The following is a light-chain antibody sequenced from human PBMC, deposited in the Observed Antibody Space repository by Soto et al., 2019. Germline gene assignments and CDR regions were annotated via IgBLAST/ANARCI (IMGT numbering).Light chain of an antibody. CDR3: QQYTYSPWT. V-gene: IGKV3-20*01. Sequence: EVVLTQSPGSLSLSPGERATLSCRTSQTISSSYLGWYQQKPGQAPRLLIYGASSRATGIPDRFSGRGSGTDFTLTISRLEAEDFAVYYCQQYTYSPWTFGQGTRWIP. CDR1: QTISSSY. CDR2: GAS. J-gene: IGKJ1*01.